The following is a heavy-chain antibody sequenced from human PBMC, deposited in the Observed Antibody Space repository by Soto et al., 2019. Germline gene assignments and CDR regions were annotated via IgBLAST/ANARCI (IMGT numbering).Heavy chain of an antibody. Sequence: ASVKVSCKASGYTFSIYGINWLRQAPGQGLEWMGWISPYNGNTKYAQNLQGRVTMTTDTSTSTAYMELRSLRSDDTAVYYCARDLDGSGSYYTDYWGQGTLVTVSS. J-gene: IGHJ4*02. V-gene: IGHV1-18*01. CDR3: ARDLDGSGSYYTDY. D-gene: IGHD3-10*01. CDR2: ISPYNGNT. CDR1: GYTFSIYG.